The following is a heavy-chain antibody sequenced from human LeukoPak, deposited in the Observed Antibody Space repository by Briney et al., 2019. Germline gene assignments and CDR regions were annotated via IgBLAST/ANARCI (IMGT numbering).Heavy chain of an antibody. D-gene: IGHD6-13*01. CDR3: ARLTSDGYSSSWYSARDHYYYMDV. J-gene: IGHJ6*03. CDR1: GFTFSSHE. V-gene: IGHV3-48*03. CDR2: ISSSGSTI. Sequence: PGGSLRLSCAASGFTFSSHEMNWVRQAPGKGLEWVSYISSSGSTIYYADSVKGRFTISRDNAKNSLYLQMNSLRAEDTAVYYCARLTSDGYSSSWYSARDHYYYMDVWGKGTTVTISS.